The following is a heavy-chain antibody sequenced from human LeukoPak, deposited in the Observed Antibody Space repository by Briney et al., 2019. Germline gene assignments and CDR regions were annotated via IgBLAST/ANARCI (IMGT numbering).Heavy chain of an antibody. V-gene: IGHV3-74*01. D-gene: IGHD6-6*01. Sequence: GGSLRLSCAASGNYWMHWVRQAPGKGLVWVSHINSDGSWTSYADSVKGRFTISKDNAKNTVYLQMNSLRAEDTAVYYCAQRIAVRPFPFDNWGQGTLVTVSS. CDR2: INSDGSWT. CDR1: GNYW. CDR3: AQRIAVRPFPFDN. J-gene: IGHJ4*02.